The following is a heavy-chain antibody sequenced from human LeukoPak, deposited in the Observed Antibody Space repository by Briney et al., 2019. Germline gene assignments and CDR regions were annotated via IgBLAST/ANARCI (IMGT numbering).Heavy chain of an antibody. Sequence: GGSLRLSCAASGFTFSDYYMSWIRQAPGKGLEWVSYISSSGSTIYYADSVKGRFTISRDNAKNSLYLQMNSLRAEDTALYYCAKDIGAWDYYYGMDVWGQGTTVTVSS. CDR3: AKDIGAWDYYYGMDV. CDR2: ISSSGSTI. V-gene: IGHV3-11*01. J-gene: IGHJ6*02. D-gene: IGHD1-26*01. CDR1: GFTFSDYY.